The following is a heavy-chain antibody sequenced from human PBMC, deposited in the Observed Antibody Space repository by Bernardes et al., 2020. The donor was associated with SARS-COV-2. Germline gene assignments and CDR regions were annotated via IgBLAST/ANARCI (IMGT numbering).Heavy chain of an antibody. CDR1: GGSITSGGYY. J-gene: IGHJ4*02. Sequence: SETLSLTCTVSGGSITSGGYYWTWIRQLPGKGLEYIGYISYSGSTYYNPSLQSRLTISADTSKNQFSLKLSSVTAADTAVYYCMRDGPGIVPDYWGQGTLVTVSS. CDR2: ISYSGST. D-gene: IGHD2-15*01. CDR3: MRDGPGIVPDY. V-gene: IGHV4-31*03.